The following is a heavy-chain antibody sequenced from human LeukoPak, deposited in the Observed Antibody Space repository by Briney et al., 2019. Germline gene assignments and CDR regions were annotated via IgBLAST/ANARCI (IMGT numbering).Heavy chain of an antibody. V-gene: IGHV4-59*01. CDR3: ARDKAYYDSSGYYNAFDI. Sequence: PSETLSLTCTVSGGSISSYYWSWIRQPPGKGLEWIGYIYYSGSTNYNPSLKSRVTISVDTSKNQFSLKLSSVTAADTAVYYCARDKAYYDSSGYYNAFDIWGPGTIVTVSS. CDR1: GGSISSYY. CDR2: IYYSGST. D-gene: IGHD3-22*01. J-gene: IGHJ3*02.